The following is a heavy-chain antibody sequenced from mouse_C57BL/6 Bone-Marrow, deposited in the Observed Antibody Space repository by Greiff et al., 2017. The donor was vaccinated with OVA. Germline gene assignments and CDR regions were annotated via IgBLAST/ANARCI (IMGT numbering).Heavy chain of an antibody. V-gene: IGHV5-4*01. D-gene: IGHD1-1*01. CDR3: ARDRNYYGSSYAMDY. CDR1: GFTFSSYA. J-gene: IGHJ4*01. Sequence: EVKLVESGGGLVKPGGSLKLSCAASGFTFSSYAMSWVRQTPEKRLEWVATISDGGSYTYYPDNVKGRFTISRDNAKNNLYLQMSHLKSDDTAMYYCARDRNYYGSSYAMDYWGQGTSVTVSS. CDR2: ISDGGSYT.